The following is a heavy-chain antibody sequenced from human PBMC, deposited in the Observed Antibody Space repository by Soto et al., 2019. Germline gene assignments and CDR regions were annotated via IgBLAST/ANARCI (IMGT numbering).Heavy chain of an antibody. V-gene: IGHV3-30-3*01. CDR2: ISYDGSNK. CDR1: GFAFSSYA. J-gene: IGHJ4*02. D-gene: IGHD1-26*01. CDR3: ARDSSESGSYQGLDY. Sequence: PGGSLRLSCAASGFAFSSYAMHWVRQAPGKGLEWVAVISYDGSNKYYADSVKGRFTISRDNSKNTLYLQMNSLRAEDTAVYYCARDSSESGSYQGLDYWGQGTLVTVSS.